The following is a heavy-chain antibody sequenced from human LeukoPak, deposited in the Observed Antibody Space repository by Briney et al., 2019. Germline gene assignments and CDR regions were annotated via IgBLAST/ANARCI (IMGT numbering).Heavy chain of an antibody. J-gene: IGHJ6*02. V-gene: IGHV1-8*02. CDR3: ARKTGGYYYYYYGMDV. Sequence: ASVKVSCKASGGTFSSYAISWVRQAPGQGLEWMGWMNPNSGNTGYAQKFQGRVTMTRNTSIRTAYMELSSLRSEDTAVYYCARKTGGYYYYYYGMDVWGQGTTVTVSS. D-gene: IGHD7-27*01. CDR1: GGTFSSYA. CDR2: MNPNSGNT.